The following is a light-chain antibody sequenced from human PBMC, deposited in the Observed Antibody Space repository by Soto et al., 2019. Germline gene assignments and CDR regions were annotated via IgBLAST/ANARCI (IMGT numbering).Light chain of an antibody. V-gene: IGLV2-14*01. CDR1: SSDVGGYNH. CDR2: AVS. CDR3: CSYTSLSTVV. J-gene: IGLJ2*01. Sequence: QSALTQPASVSGSPGQSITISCTGTSSDVGGYNHVSWYQHSPGKDPKLILFAVSDRPSGVSHRFSGSKSGNTASLTISGLQADDEADYYSCSYTSLSTVVFGGGTKVTVL.